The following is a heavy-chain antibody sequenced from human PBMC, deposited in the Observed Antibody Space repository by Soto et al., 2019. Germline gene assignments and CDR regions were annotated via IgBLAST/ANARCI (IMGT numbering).Heavy chain of an antibody. J-gene: IGHJ3*02. CDR1: GGSISSGGYS. D-gene: IGHD3-10*01. V-gene: IGHV4-30-2*01. CDR3: ARAHGSGWGAFDI. Sequence: QLQLQESGSGLVKPSQTLSLTCAVSGGSISSGGYSWSWIRQPPGKGLEWIGYIYHSGSTYYNPSLKSRVPISVDRSKTQFSLKLRSVNAADTAVYYCARAHGSGWGAFDIWGQGTMVTVSS. CDR2: IYHSGST.